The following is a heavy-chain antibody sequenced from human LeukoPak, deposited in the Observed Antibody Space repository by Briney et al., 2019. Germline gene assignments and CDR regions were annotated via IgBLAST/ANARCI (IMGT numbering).Heavy chain of an antibody. CDR1: GSSISNYY. J-gene: IGHJ4*02. D-gene: IGHD2-15*01. CDR2: IYYTGNT. V-gene: IGHV4-59*08. Sequence: PSETLSLTCTISGSSISNYYWSWIRQSPGKGLEWIGYIYYTGNTNYNPSLESRVIISVDTSKNQFSLKLSSVTAADTAVYYCTRHECGGSCYPEDYWGQGTLVTVSS. CDR3: TRHECGGSCYPEDY.